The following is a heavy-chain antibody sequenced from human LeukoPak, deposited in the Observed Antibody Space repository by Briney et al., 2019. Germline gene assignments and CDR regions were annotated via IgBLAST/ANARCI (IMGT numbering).Heavy chain of an antibody. J-gene: IGHJ1*01. D-gene: IGHD5-24*01. CDR3: AGVQRKMASEKGGHY. V-gene: IGHV3-23*01. Sequence: GGSLRLSCAAPGFTFNAYAMSWVRQAPGKGLEWVSIISGSGGGTYYGDSVKGPFTASTDNSQNMVYLQMDSLSAEDRAGYYCAGVQRKMASEKGGHYWGQGTLVTVSS. CDR1: GFTFNAYA. CDR2: ISGSGGGT.